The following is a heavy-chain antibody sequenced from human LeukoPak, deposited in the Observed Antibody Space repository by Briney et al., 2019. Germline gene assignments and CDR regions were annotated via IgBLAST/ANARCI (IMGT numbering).Heavy chain of an antibody. D-gene: IGHD2-21*01. Sequence: ASVKVSCKASGGTFSSYAISWVRQAPGQGLEWMGWISVYNGNTNYAQTLQGRVTMTTDTSTSTAYMELRSLRSDDTAVYYCARDGGDYRAFDIWGQGTMVTVSS. V-gene: IGHV1-18*01. CDR2: ISVYNGNT. CDR3: ARDGGDYRAFDI. J-gene: IGHJ3*02. CDR1: GGTFSSYA.